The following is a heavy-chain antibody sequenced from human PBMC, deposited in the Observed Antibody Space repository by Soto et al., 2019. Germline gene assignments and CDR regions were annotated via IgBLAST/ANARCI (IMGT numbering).Heavy chain of an antibody. D-gene: IGHD2-2*01. J-gene: IGHJ6*02. CDR3: ARGPLPYCSSTSCYYYYGMDV. CDR2: ISAYNGNT. CDR1: GYTFTSYG. Sequence: QVQLVQSGAEVKKPGASVKVSCKASGYTFTSYGISWVRQAPGQGLEWMGWISAYNGNTNDAQKLQGRVTMTTDTSTSTAYMELRSLRSDDTAVYYCARGPLPYCSSTSCYYYYGMDVWGQGTTVTVSS. V-gene: IGHV1-18*01.